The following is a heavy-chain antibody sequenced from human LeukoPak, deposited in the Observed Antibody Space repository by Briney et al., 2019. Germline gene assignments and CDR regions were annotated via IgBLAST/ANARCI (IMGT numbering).Heavy chain of an antibody. CDR1: GFTFSSYS. V-gene: IGHV3-48*01. D-gene: IGHD4-11*01. CDR3: ARDDSNYVELYYMDV. Sequence: GGSLRLSCAASGFTFSSYSMNWVRQAPGKGPEWVSYISSSSSTIYYADSVKGRFTISRDNAKNSLYLQMNSLRAEDTAVYYCARDDSNYVELYYMDVWGKGTTVTVSS. J-gene: IGHJ6*03. CDR2: ISSSSSTI.